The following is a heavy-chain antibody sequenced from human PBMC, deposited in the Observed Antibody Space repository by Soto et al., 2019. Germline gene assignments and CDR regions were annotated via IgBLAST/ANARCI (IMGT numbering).Heavy chain of an antibody. J-gene: IGHJ4*02. CDR2: IYWDDDK. CDR1: VFSLSTSGVG. V-gene: IGHV2-5*02. Sequence: QITLKESGPTLVKPTQTLTLTCTFSVFSLSTSGVGVGWIRQPPGKALEWLAVIYWDDDKRSSSSLKSRLTITKDTSKNQVVLTMTNMDPVDTATYYCAHHPYYGLAPYSFDYWGQGILVTVSS. D-gene: IGHD3-10*01. CDR3: AHHPYYGLAPYSFDY.